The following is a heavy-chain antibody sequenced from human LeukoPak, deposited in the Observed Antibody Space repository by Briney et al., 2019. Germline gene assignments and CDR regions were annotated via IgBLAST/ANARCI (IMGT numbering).Heavy chain of an antibody. J-gene: IGHJ4*02. D-gene: IGHD6-13*01. CDR1: GFTFSSYA. V-gene: IGHV3-21*01. CDR3: ARDHYGIAAAGFDY. Sequence: PGGSLRLSCAASGFTFSSYAMTWVRQAPGKGLGWVSSISSSSSYIYYADSVKGRFTISRDNAKNSLYLQMNSLRAEDTAVYYCARDHYGIAAAGFDYWGQGTLVTVSS. CDR2: ISSSSSYI.